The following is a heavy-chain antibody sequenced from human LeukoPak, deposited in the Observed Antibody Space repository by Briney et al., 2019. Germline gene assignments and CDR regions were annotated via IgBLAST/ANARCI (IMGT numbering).Heavy chain of an antibody. CDR3: AKDDWDDIYYSY. CDR1: GFTFSSYA. V-gene: IGHV3-23*01. D-gene: IGHD1-1*01. Sequence: GGSLRLSCAASGFTFSSYAMSWVRQAPGKGLEWVSAISGSGGSTYYADSVKGRFTISSDNSKNTLYLQMNSLRAEDTAVYYCAKDDWDDIYYSYWGQGTLVTVSS. CDR2: ISGSGGST. J-gene: IGHJ4*02.